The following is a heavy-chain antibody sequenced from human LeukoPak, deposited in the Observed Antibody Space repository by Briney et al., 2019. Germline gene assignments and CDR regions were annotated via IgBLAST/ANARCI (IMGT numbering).Heavy chain of an antibody. D-gene: IGHD6-13*01. CDR2: IYYSGST. V-gene: IGHV4-39*01. Sequence: SETLSLTCTVSGGSISSSSYYWGWIRQPPGKGLEWIGSIYYSGSTYYDPSLKSRVTIAVDTSKNQFSLKLSSVTAADTAVYYCARGAAAALWYYFDYWGQGTLVTVSS. CDR1: GGSISSSSYY. CDR3: ARGAAAALWYYFDY. J-gene: IGHJ4*02.